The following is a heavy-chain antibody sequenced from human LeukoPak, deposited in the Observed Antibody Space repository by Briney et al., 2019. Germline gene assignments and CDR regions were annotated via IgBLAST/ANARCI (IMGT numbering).Heavy chain of an antibody. CDR2: IYYSGSI. D-gene: IGHD3-22*01. V-gene: IGHV4-59*01. Sequence: SETLSLTCTVSGDSISTYYWNWIRQPPGKGLEWIGYIYYSGSINYDPSLKSRVTISVDTSKNLFSLKLSSVTAADTAVYYCARSANYYDSSGHFHWYFDLWGRGTLVTVSS. CDR1: GDSISTYY. J-gene: IGHJ2*01. CDR3: ARSANYYDSSGHFHWYFDL.